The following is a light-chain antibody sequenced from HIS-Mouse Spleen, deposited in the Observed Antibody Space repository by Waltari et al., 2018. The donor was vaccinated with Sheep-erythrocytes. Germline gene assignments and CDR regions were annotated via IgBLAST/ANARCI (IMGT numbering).Light chain of an antibody. CDR1: SLDVGGYNY. CDR2: DVS. V-gene: IGLV2-11*01. CDR3: CSYAGSYTFWV. J-gene: IGLJ3*02. Sequence: QSALTQPRSVSGSPGQPVTIPCTGTSLDVGGYNYVSWYQQHPAKAPKLMIYDVSKRPSGVPDRFSGSKSGNTASLTISGLQAEDEADYYCCSYAGSYTFWVFGGGTKLTVL.